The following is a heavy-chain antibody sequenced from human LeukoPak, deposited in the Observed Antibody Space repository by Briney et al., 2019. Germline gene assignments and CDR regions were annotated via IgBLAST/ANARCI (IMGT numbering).Heavy chain of an antibody. V-gene: IGHV1-69*05. D-gene: IGHD3-22*01. Sequence: GASVRVSCKTSGGTFSSYAINWVRQAPGQGLEWMGRIIPIFHSINYAQKFQGRVTITTEQSTSTAYMELSSLRSEDTAVYYCARDIPGSSGHFNDAFDMWGQGTMVTVSP. CDR2: IIPIFHSI. CDR1: GGTFSSYA. CDR3: ARDIPGSSGHFNDAFDM. J-gene: IGHJ3*02.